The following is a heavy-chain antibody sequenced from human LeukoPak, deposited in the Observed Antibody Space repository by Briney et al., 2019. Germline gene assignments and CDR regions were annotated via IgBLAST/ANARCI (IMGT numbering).Heavy chain of an antibody. CDR2: IYTSGST. CDR1: GGSISSGSYY. J-gene: IGHJ3*02. CDR3: ARADDPIEVSAFDI. D-gene: IGHD2-8*01. V-gene: IGHV4-61*02. Sequence: SETLSLTCTVSGGSISSGSYYWSWIRQPAGKGLEWIGRIYTSGSTNYNPSLKSRVTISVDTSKNQFSLKLSSVTAADTVVYYCARADDPIEVSAFDIWGQGTMVTVSS.